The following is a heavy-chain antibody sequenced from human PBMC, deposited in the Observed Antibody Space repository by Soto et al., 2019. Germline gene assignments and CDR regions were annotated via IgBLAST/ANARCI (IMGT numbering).Heavy chain of an antibody. Sequence: GSLRLACSASGFTFNIHNMNWVRQAPGKGLEWVSSVSSRSSYIYYSDSVKGRFTISRDNAKNSLYLQMNSLRAEGTAVYYCARDNVPSDFHDSWGQGTLVTVSS. CDR1: GFTFNIHN. CDR3: ARDNVPSDFHDS. J-gene: IGHJ4*02. D-gene: IGHD2-8*01. V-gene: IGHV3-21*01. CDR2: VSSRSSYI.